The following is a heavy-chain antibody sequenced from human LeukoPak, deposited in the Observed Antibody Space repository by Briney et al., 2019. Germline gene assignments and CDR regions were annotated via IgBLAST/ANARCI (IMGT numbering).Heavy chain of an antibody. Sequence: GRSLRLSRAASGFTFSSYGMHWVRQAPGKGLEWVAVIWYDGSNKYYADSVKGRFTISRDNSKNTLYLQMNSLRAEDTAVYYCARDYDYVWGSYRRYDAFDIWGQGTMVTVSS. V-gene: IGHV3-33*01. J-gene: IGHJ3*02. CDR2: IWYDGSNK. CDR3: ARDYDYVWGSYRRYDAFDI. D-gene: IGHD3-16*02. CDR1: GFTFSSYG.